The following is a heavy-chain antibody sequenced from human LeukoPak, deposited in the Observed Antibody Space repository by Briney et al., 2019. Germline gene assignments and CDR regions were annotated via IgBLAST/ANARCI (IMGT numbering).Heavy chain of an antibody. CDR2: INPNDGVT. CDR1: GYTFTDCY. J-gene: IGHJ4*02. V-gene: IGHV1-2*02. D-gene: IGHD2-2*01. Sequence: ASVKVSCKASGYTFTDCYMHWVRQAPGQGFEWMGWINPNDGVTNYAQKFQGRVTMTRDTSISTAHMEVSRLRSDDTAVYYCARANFLYCSSTTCLFDYWGQGTLVTVSS. CDR3: ARANFLYCSSTTCLFDY.